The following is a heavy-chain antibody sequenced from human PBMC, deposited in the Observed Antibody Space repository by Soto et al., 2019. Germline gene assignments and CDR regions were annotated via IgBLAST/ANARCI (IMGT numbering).Heavy chain of an antibody. J-gene: IGHJ4*02. V-gene: IGHV1-8*01. CDR3: ARGEWELTW. D-gene: IGHD1-26*01. Sequence: QVQLVQSGAEVKKPGASVKVSCKASGYSFTSYDINWVRQATGQGLGWMGWMNPNSGNTGYAQKFQGRVTMTRNTSISTAYMELSSLKFEDTAVYFCARGEWELTWWGQGTLVTVSS. CDR2: MNPNSGNT. CDR1: GYSFTSYD.